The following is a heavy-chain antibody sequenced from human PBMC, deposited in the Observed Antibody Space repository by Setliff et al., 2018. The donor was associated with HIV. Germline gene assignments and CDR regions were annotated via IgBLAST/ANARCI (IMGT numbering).Heavy chain of an antibody. CDR3: VRHNPKVVTDGYDI. V-gene: IGHV4-39*01. CDR2: VSYSGRT. Sequence: SETLSLTCTVSGGSATSSTYYWGWIRQPPGRGLEWIGSVSYSGRTYYNPSLKSRVTVSIDTSKNQFSLNLSSVTAADTAVYYCVRHNPKVVTDGYDIWGQGTKVTVSS. D-gene: IGHD2-21*02. J-gene: IGHJ3*02. CDR1: GGSATSSTYY.